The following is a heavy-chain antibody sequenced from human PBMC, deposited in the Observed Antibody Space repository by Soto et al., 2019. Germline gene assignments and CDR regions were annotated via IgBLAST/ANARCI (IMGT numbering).Heavy chain of an antibody. CDR2: ISYDGSKK. CDR1: GFTFSNYA. Sequence: QVQLVESGGGMVQPGRSLRLSCAASGFTFSNYAIHWVRQAPGKGLEWVAVISYDGSKKYYADSVKGRFTISRDNSKSTLYLQMNSLRVEDTAVYYCARAGEYREFDYWGQGTLVTVSS. J-gene: IGHJ4*02. CDR3: ARAGEYREFDY. D-gene: IGHD3-16*01. V-gene: IGHV3-30-3*01.